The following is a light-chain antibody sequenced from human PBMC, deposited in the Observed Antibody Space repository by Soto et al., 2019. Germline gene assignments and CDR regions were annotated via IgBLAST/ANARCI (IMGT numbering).Light chain of an antibody. CDR3: QQSYSTPPVT. J-gene: IGKJ5*01. V-gene: IGKV1-39*01. CDR2: AAS. CDR1: QSISSY. Sequence: DIQMTQSPSSLSASVGDRVTITCRASQSISSYLNWYQQKPGKAPKLLIYAASSLQSGVPSRFSGSGSGTDFTLRISSLQPEDFATYYCQQSYSTPPVTFGQGTRLELK.